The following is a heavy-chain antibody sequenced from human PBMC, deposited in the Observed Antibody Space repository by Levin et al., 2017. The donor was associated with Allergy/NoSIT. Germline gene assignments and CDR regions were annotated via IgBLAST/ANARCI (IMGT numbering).Heavy chain of an antibody. CDR1: GFTFSSYG. CDR3: AKASCSGGSCYFDY. V-gene: IGHV3-30*18. D-gene: IGHD2-15*01. CDR2: ISYDGSNK. J-gene: IGHJ4*02. Sequence: GESLKISCAASGFTFSSYGMHWVRQAPGKGLEWVAVISYDGSNKYYADSVKGRFTISRDNSKNTLYLQMNSLRAEDTAVYYCAKASCSGGSCYFDYWGQGTLVTVSS.